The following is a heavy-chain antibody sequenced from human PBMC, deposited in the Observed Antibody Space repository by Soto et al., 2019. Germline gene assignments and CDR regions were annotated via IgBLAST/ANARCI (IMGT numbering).Heavy chain of an antibody. Sequence: QTLSLTCAISGDSVSSNSAAWNWIRQSPSRGLEWLGRTYYRSKWYNDYAVSVKSRITINPDTSKNQFSLQLNSVTPEDTAVYYCARSGGYCISTSCYAGRNYYYGMDVWGQGTTVTV. CDR2: TYYRSKWYN. D-gene: IGHD2-2*01. CDR1: GDSVSSNSAA. J-gene: IGHJ6*02. V-gene: IGHV6-1*01. CDR3: ARSGGYCISTSCYAGRNYYYGMDV.